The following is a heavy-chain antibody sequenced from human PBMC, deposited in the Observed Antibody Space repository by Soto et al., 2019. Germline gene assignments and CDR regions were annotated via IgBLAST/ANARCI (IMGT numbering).Heavy chain of an antibody. J-gene: IGHJ6*02. Sequence: PGGSLRLSCAASGFTFSSYAMHWVRQAPGKGLEWVAVISYDGSNKYYADSVKGRFTISRDNSKNTLYLQMNSLRAEDTAVYYCARSKGCSSTSCYIFLVHYYRMDVWGQGTTVTVSS. CDR2: ISYDGSNK. CDR1: GFTFSSYA. V-gene: IGHV3-30-3*01. CDR3: ARSKGCSSTSCYIFLVHYYRMDV. D-gene: IGHD2-2*02.